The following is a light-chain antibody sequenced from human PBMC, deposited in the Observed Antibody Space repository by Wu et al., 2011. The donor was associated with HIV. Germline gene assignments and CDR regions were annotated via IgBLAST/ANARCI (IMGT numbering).Light chain of an antibody. CDR1: QSVSSSY. V-gene: IGKV3-20*01. Sequence: EIVLTQSPGTLSLSPGERATLSCRASQSVSSSYLAWYQQKPGQAPRLLIYGASSRATGIPDRFSGSGSGTDFTLTISRLEPEDFAVYYCQHYGNXPYTFGQGTKLEIK. CDR3: QHYGNXPYT. CDR2: GAS. J-gene: IGKJ2*01.